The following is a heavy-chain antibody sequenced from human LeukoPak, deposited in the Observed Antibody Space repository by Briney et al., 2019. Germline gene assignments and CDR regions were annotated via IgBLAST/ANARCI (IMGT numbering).Heavy chain of an antibody. Sequence: PSETLSLTCAVYGGSFSGYYWSWIRQPPGKGLEWIGEINHSGSTNYNPSLKSRVTISVDTSKNQFSLKLSSVTAADTAVYYCARGSNNMDVWGKGTTVTVS. CDR1: GGSFSGYY. V-gene: IGHV4-34*01. CDR3: ARGSNNMDV. D-gene: IGHD4/OR15-4a*01. J-gene: IGHJ6*03. CDR2: INHSGST.